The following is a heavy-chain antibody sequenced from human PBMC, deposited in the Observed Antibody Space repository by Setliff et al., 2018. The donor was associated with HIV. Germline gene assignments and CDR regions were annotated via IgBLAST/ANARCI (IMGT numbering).Heavy chain of an antibody. Sequence: SETLSLTCTVSGGSISSGSYYWSWIRQPAGKGLEWIGRIFSSGSTNYNPSLKSRVTISVDTSKNQLSLKVSSVTAADTAVYYCAREDGPYYFDSWGQGTLVTVSS. CDR3: AREDGPYYFDS. J-gene: IGHJ4*02. V-gene: IGHV4-61*02. CDR2: IFSSGST. CDR1: GGSISSGSYY.